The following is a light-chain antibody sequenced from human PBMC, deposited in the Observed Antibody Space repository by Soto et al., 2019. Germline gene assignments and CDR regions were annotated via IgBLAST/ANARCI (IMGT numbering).Light chain of an antibody. J-gene: IGKJ4*01. CDR1: RSVSTN. Sequence: DIILTQSPAIVSVSPGERATLSCRASRSVSTNLAWYQHKHGQAPRLLLYGASTRVTDIPARFSGSGSGTDFTLTINYLKSEDFGVYYCQHYDKSLPPVTFGGGTKVEI. CDR2: GAS. CDR3: QHYDKSLPPVT. V-gene: IGKV3-15*01.